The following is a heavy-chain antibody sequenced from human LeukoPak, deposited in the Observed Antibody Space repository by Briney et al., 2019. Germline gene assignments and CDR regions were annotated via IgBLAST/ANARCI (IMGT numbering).Heavy chain of an antibody. J-gene: IGHJ1*01. CDR3: AREPYIALRRPGYFQH. V-gene: IGHV3-9*01. Sequence: PGGSLRLSCAASGFTFDDYAMHWVRQAPGKGLEWVSGISWNSGSIGYADSVKGRFTISRDNAKNSLHLQMDSLRAEDTAVYYCAREPYIALRRPGYFQHWGQGTLVTVSS. CDR1: GFTFDDYA. D-gene: IGHD6-6*01. CDR2: ISWNSGSI.